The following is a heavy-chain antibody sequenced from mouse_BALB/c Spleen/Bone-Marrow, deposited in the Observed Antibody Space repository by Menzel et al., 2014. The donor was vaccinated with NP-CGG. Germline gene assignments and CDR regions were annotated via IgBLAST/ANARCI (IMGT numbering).Heavy chain of an antibody. J-gene: IGHJ1*01. V-gene: IGHV4-1*02. CDR3: ARLNYYGSLFV. CDR2: INPDSSTI. D-gene: IGHD1-1*01. CDR1: GFGFXGYW. Sequence: EVQLVESGGGLVQPGGSLKLSCAASGFGFXGYWMSWVRQAPGKGLEWIGEINPDSSTINYTPSLKDKFIISRDNAKNTLYLQMSKVRSEDTALYYCARLNYYGSLFVWGAGTTVTVSS.